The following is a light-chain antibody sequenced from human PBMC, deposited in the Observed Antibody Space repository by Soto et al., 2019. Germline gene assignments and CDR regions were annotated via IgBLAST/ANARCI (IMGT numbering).Light chain of an antibody. CDR3: MEKIQHPYI. J-gene: IGKJ2*01. CDR1: QSLLDTNGKTY. CDR2: ELS. V-gene: IGKV2D-29*01. Sequence: DIVMTQTPLSLSVTPGQPASISCKSSQSLLDTNGKTYLSRYLKKPGQPPQTLIYELSKRFSGVPDGFRGSGSGTDFTLNISRVVAEDVGVFYCMEKIQHPYIFGQGTKLEIK.